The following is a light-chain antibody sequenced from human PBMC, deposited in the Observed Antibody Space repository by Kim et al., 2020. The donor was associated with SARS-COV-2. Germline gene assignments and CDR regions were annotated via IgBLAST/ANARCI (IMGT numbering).Light chain of an antibody. CDR3: AAWDDTLKGSVI. V-gene: IGLV1-44*01. CDR2: N. CDR1: NSNIGRNG. J-gene: IGLJ2*01. Sequence: ELTQPPSASGTPGQRVTISCSGSNSNIGRNGVSWYHQVPGTAPKLLIYNQRPSGVPDRFSGSKSGTSASLAISGLQSEDEGDYHCAAWDDTLKGSVIFGGGTQLTVL.